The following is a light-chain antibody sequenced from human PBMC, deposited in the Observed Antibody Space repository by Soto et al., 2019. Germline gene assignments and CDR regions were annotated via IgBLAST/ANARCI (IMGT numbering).Light chain of an antibody. V-gene: IGKV1-39*01. J-gene: IGKJ4*01. CDR3: QQSYSTPLS. CDR1: QSIGIN. CDR2: AAS. Sequence: DIQMTQSPSSLSASVGDRVTITCRASQSIGINLDWYHKRPGKAPNLLIFAASSLQTGVPSRFSGSRSWRDVSLTISGRQPEDSAIYYSQQSYSTPLSFGGGTKVEIK.